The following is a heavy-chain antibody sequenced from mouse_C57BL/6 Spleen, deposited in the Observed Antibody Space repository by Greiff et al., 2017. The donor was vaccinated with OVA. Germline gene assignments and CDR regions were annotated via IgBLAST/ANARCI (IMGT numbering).Heavy chain of an antibody. CDR2: IDPSDSYT. Sequence: QVQLQQPGAEHVKPGASVTLSCKASGYTFTSYWMQWVKQRPGQGLEWIGEIDPSDSYTNYNQKFKGKATLTVDTSSSTAYMQLSSLTSEDAAVYYCARPYDSLFDYWGQGTTLTVSS. CDR1: GYTFTSYW. CDR3: ARPYDSLFDY. V-gene: IGHV1-50*01. J-gene: IGHJ2*01. D-gene: IGHD2-4*01.